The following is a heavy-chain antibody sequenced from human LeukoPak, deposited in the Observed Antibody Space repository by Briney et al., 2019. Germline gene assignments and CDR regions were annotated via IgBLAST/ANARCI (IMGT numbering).Heavy chain of an antibody. CDR1: GYTFTSYY. V-gene: IGHV1-46*01. D-gene: IGHD6-19*01. CDR3: AREEVGVAGIQNWFDP. J-gene: IGHJ5*02. CDR2: INPSGGST. Sequence: GASVKVSCKASGYTFTSYYMHWVRQAPGQGLEWMGIINPSGGSTSYAQKFQGRVTMTRDMSTSTVYMELSSLRSEDTAVYYCAREEVGVAGIQNWFDPWGQGTLVTVSS.